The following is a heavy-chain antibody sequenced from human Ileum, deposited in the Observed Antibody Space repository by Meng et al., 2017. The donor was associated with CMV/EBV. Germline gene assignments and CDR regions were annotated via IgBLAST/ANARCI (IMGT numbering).Heavy chain of an antibody. J-gene: IGHJ6*02. CDR3: VRDTPGDGMDV. V-gene: IGHV3-74*01. D-gene: IGHD2-2*01. Sequence: GESLKIPCATSGFTFSSYWMHWVRQAPGKGLVWVSVINSDGTSTTYADSVKGRSTISRDNAKNTLYLQMSSLRAEDTAVYYCVRDTPGDGMDVWGQGTTVTVSS. CDR2: INSDGTST. CDR1: GFTFSSYW.